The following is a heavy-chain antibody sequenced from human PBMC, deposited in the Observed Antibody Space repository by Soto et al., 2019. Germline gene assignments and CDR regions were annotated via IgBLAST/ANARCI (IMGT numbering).Heavy chain of an antibody. J-gene: IGHJ3*02. CDR2: FDPEDGET. CDR1: GYTLTELS. V-gene: IGHV1-24*01. Sequence: ASVKVSCKVSGYTLTELSMHWVRQAPGKGLEWMGGFDPEDGETIYAQKFQGRVTMTEDTSTDTAYMELSSLRVDDTAVYFCARGDRGGFDIWGQGTMVTVSS. D-gene: IGHD3-10*01. CDR3: ARGDRGGFDI.